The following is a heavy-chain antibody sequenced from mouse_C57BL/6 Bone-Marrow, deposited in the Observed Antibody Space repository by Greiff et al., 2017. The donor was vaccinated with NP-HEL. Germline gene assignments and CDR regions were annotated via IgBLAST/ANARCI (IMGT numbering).Heavy chain of an antibody. Sequence: EVKLVDSGGGLVKPGGSLKLSCAASGFTFSSYAMSWVRQTPEKRLEWVATISDGGSYTYYPDNVKGRFTISRDNAKNNLYLQMSHLKSEDTAMYYCARDWTTVVGAMDYWGQGTSVTVSS. D-gene: IGHD1-1*01. V-gene: IGHV5-4*01. CDR2: ISDGGSYT. CDR3: ARDWTTVVGAMDY. J-gene: IGHJ4*01. CDR1: GFTFSSYA.